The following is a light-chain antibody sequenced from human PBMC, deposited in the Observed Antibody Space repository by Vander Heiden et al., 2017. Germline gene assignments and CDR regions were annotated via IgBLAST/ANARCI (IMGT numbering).Light chain of an antibody. V-gene: IGLV1-40*01. J-gene: IGLJ2*01. CDR2: DNT. Sequence: QSVLTQPPSVSGAPGHRVTISCTWSSSNSGAGFDVHWYQQLPGTAPKLLIYDNTNRPSGVPDRFSGSKSGTSASMAITGLQAEEEADYYCQSYDSSMSGSKVFGGGTKLTVL. CDR3: QSYDSSMSGSKV. CDR1: SSNSGAGFD.